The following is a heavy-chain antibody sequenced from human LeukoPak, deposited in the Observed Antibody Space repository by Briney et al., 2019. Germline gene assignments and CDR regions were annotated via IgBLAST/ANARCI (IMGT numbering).Heavy chain of an antibody. CDR1: GFTFSSYG. Sequence: GGSLRLSCAASGFTFSSYGMSWVRQAPGKGLEWVSFISSSGGSTYYADSVKGRFTISRDNSKNTLYLQMNSLGAEDTAVYYCAKRNDILTGYYYYWGQGSLVTVSS. CDR2: ISSSGGST. V-gene: IGHV3-23*01. CDR3: AKRNDILTGYYYY. J-gene: IGHJ4*02. D-gene: IGHD3-9*01.